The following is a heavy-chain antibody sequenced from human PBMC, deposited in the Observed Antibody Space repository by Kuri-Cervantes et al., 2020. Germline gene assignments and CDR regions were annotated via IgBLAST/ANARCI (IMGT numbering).Heavy chain of an antibody. Sequence: GSLRLSCAVYGGSFSGYYWTWIRQPPGKGLEWTGEISHSGSTNYNPSLKSRVTISLDTSKNQFSLKLSSVTAADTAVYYCARHRPFNGATTFDYWGQGTLVTVSS. J-gene: IGHJ4*02. CDR2: ISHSGST. CDR3: ARHRPFNGATTFDY. CDR1: GGSFSGYY. D-gene: IGHD1-26*01. V-gene: IGHV4-34*01.